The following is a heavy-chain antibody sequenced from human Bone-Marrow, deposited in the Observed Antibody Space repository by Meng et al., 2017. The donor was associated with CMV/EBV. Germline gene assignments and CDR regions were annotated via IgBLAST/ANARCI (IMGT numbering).Heavy chain of an antibody. D-gene: IGHD2-2*01. CDR3: ARLYCSSTSCQDY. Sequence: LSLTCAASGFTFSSYSMNWVRQAPGKGLEWVSSISSTSSYIYYADSVKGRFTISRDNAKNSLYLQMNSLRADDTAVYYCARLYCSSTSCQDYWGQGTLVTVSS. CDR1: GFTFSSYS. CDR2: ISSTSSYI. V-gene: IGHV3-21*01. J-gene: IGHJ4*02.